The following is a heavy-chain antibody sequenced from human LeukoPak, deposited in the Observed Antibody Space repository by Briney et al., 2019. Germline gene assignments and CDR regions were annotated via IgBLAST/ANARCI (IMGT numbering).Heavy chain of an antibody. CDR1: SASINSSNFY. V-gene: IGHV4-39*07. CDR2: IYYSGST. D-gene: IGHD4-23*01. CDR3: ARTASGGTDFDY. Sequence: SETLSLTCTVSSASINSSNFYWGWIRQPPGKGLECIGTIYYSGSTYYNPSLKSRVTISVDTSKNQFSLKLSSVTAADTAVYYCARTASGGTDFDYWGQGTLVTVSS. J-gene: IGHJ4*02.